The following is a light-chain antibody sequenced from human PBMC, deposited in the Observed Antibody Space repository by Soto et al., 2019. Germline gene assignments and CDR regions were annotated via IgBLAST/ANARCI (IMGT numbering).Light chain of an antibody. CDR1: QSISSW. V-gene: IGKV1-5*03. CDR2: KSP. Sequence: DIQMTQSPSTLSASVGDRVTITCRASQSISSWLAWYQQKPGKAPKLLIYKSPTLESGVPSRFSGSGSGTEFILTISSLQPDDFATYYCQQYNNYSWTFGQGTKVEIK. J-gene: IGKJ1*01. CDR3: QQYNNYSWT.